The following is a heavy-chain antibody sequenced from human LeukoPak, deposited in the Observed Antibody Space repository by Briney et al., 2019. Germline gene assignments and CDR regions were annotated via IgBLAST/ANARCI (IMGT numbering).Heavy chain of an antibody. CDR3: ARRLGYCSGGSCYYYFDY. D-gene: IGHD2-15*01. V-gene: IGHV5-51*01. J-gene: IGHJ4*02. Sequence: GESLQISCKGSGYSFTSYWIGWVRQMPGKGLEWMGIIYPGDSDTRYSPSFQGQVTISADKSISTAYLQWSSLKASDTAMYYCARRLGYCSGGSCYYYFDYWGQGTLVTVSS. CDR2: IYPGDSDT. CDR1: GYSFTSYW.